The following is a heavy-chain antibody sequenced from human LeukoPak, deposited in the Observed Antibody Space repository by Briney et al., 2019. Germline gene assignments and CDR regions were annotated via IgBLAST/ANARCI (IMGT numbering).Heavy chain of an antibody. J-gene: IGHJ4*02. V-gene: IGHV3-23*01. Sequence: GGSLRLSCAASGFTFSSSAMSWVRQAPGKGLEWVSAISNNGGYTHYADSVQGRFTISRDNSKSTLCLQMNSLRAEDTAVYYCAKQLGYCSDGSCYFPYWGQGTLVTVSS. CDR3: AKQLGYCSDGSCYFPY. CDR1: GFTFSSSA. D-gene: IGHD2-15*01. CDR2: ISNNGGYT.